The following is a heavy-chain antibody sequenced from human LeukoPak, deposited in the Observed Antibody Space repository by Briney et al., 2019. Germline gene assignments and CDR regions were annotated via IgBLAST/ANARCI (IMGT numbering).Heavy chain of an antibody. CDR3: ARRRGGWYFDY. CDR2: INHSGST. V-gene: IGHV4-34*01. J-gene: IGHJ4*02. Sequence: SETLSLTCAVYGGSFSGYYWSWIRQPPGKGLEWIGEINHSGSTNYNPPLKSRVTISVDTSKNQFSLKLSSVTAADTAVYYCARRRGGWYFDYWGQGTLVTVSS. CDR1: GGSFSGYY. D-gene: IGHD2-15*01.